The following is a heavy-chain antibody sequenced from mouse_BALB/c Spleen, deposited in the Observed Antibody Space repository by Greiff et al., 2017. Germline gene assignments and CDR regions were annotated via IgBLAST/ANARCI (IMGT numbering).Heavy chain of an antibody. CDR2: ISSGGSYT. D-gene: IGHD2-4*01. J-gene: IGHJ4*01. V-gene: IGHV5-6*03. CDR3: ARKDYDYDEGYAMDY. CDR1: GFTFSSYG. Sequence: EVKLMESGGGLVQPGGSRKLSCAASGFTFSSYGMSWVRQTPDKGLEWVATISSGGSYTYYPDSVKGRFTISRDNAKNTLYLQMSSLKSEDTAMYYCARKDYDYDEGYAMDYWGQGNSVTVSS.